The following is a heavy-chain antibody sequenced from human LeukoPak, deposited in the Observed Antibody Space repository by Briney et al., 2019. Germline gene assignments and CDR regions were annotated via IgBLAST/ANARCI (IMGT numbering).Heavy chain of an antibody. CDR1: GYTFTSYY. CDR3: ARDLMDGHNWNYDCWFDP. J-gene: IGHJ5*02. D-gene: IGHD1-7*01. CDR2: INPSGGST. Sequence: GASVKVSCKASGYTFTSYYMHWVRQAPGQGLEWMGIINPSGGSTSYAQKFQGRVTMTRDTSTSTVYMELSGLRSEDTAVYYCARDLMDGHNWNYDCWFDPWGQGTLVTVSS. V-gene: IGHV1-46*03.